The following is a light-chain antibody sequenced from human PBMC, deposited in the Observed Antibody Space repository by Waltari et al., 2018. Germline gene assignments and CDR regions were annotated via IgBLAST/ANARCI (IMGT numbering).Light chain of an antibody. V-gene: IGLV6-57*02. CDR2: EDN. J-gene: IGLJ3*02. CDR3: QSYDITSHWV. Sequence: NFMLTQPHSVSESPGKTVTISCTGSSGSLASNSLQWYHPRPGRAPTTVIYEDNQRPSGVPGRFSGSIDSSSNSASLTISGLKTEDEADYYCQSYDITSHWVFGGGTRLTVL. CDR1: SGSLASNS.